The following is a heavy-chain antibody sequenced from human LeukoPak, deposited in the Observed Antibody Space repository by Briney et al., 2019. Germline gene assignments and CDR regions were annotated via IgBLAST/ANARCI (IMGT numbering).Heavy chain of an antibody. CDR3: AASSGVTLGRF. CDR2: IYHTGIT. D-gene: IGHD3-16*01. Sequence: KPSETLSLTCTVSGGSIGSGTHYYNWIRQHPGKGLEWIGYIYHTGITSYNPSLKGRVIMSVDTSMNQVFLRLSSLTAADTAVYYCAASSGVTLGRFWGQGTLVSVSS. J-gene: IGHJ4*02. V-gene: IGHV4-31*03. CDR1: GGSIGSGTHY.